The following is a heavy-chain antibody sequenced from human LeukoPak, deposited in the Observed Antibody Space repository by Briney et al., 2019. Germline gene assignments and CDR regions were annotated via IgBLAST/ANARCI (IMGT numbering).Heavy chain of an antibody. CDR1: GGSISSSSYY. V-gene: IGHV4-39*07. CDR3: ARDRLGSGWNTGFDP. D-gene: IGHD1/OR15-1a*01. CDR2: FYYGVTT. J-gene: IGHJ5*02. Sequence: PSETLSLTCTVSGGSISSSSYYWGWLRQSPGKGLEWIGTFYYGVTTYYNPSLKSRVTISVDTSRNQFSLKLNSVTAADTAVYFCARDRLGSGWNTGFDPWGLGTLVTVSS.